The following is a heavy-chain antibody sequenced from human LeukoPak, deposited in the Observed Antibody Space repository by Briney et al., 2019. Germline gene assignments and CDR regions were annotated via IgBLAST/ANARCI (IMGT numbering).Heavy chain of an antibody. CDR3: ARRWVPAAISYYYYYYGMDV. CDR2: INHSGST. D-gene: IGHD2-2*02. CDR1: GGSFSGYY. Sequence: SETLSLTCAVYGGSFSGYYWSWIRQPPGKGLEWIGEINHSGSTNYNPSLKSRVTISVDTSKNQFSLKLSSVTAADTAVYYCARRWVPAAISYYYYYYGMDVWGQGTTVTVSS. V-gene: IGHV4-34*01. J-gene: IGHJ6*02.